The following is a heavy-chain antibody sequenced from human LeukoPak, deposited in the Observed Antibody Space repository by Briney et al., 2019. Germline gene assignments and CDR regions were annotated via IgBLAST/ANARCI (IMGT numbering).Heavy chain of an antibody. CDR2: ISAYNGNT. CDR1: GYTSTSYG. D-gene: IGHD3-22*01. Sequence: ASVKVSCKASGYTSTSYGISWVRQAPGQGLEWMGWISAYNGNTNYAQKLQGRVTMTTDTSTSTAYMELRSLRSDDTAVYYCAIADFGFREPDFYYDSSGLPGYWGQGTLVTVSS. J-gene: IGHJ4*02. V-gene: IGHV1-18*01. CDR3: AIADFGFREPDFYYDSSGLPGY.